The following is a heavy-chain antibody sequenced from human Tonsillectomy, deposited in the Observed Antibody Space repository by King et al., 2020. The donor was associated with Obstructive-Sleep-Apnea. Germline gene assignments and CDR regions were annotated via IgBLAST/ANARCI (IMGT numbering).Heavy chain of an antibody. CDR1: GGSISSYY. CDR2: IYYSGST. CDR3: ARMWAYYDFDY. V-gene: IGHV4-59*01. D-gene: IGHD3-3*01. J-gene: IGHJ4*02. Sequence: VQLQESGPGLVKPSETLSLTCTVSGGSISSYYWNWIRQPPGKGLEWIGYIYYSGSTKYHPSLKSRVTISADTSKNQFSLKLSSVTAADTAVYYCARMWAYYDFDYWGQGTLVTVSS.